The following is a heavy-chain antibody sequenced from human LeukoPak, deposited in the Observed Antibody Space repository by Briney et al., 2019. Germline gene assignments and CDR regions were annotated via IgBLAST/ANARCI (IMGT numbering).Heavy chain of an antibody. J-gene: IGHJ6*02. CDR3: ARVRYCSSTSCYDYYYGMDV. V-gene: IGHV1-2*02. CDR2: INPNSGGT. D-gene: IGHD2-2*01. Sequence: ASVKVSCKASGYTFTGYYMHWVRQAPGQGLEWMGWINPNSGGTNYAQKFQGRVTMTRHTSISTAYMELSRLRSDDTAVYYCARVRYCSSTSCYDYYYGMDVWGQGTTVTVSS. CDR1: GYTFTGYY.